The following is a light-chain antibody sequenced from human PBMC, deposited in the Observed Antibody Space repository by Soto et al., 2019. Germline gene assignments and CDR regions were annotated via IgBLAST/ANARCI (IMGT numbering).Light chain of an antibody. Sequence: QSALTQPPSASGSPGQSVTISCTGTSSDVGGYKYVSWYQQHPGKAPKLMIYEVDKRPSGVPDRFSGSKSGNTASLTVSGLQAEDEAVYYCSSYAGSNHLVFGGGTKLTVL. CDR2: EVD. CDR1: SSDVGGYKY. J-gene: IGLJ2*01. CDR3: SSYAGSNHLV. V-gene: IGLV2-8*01.